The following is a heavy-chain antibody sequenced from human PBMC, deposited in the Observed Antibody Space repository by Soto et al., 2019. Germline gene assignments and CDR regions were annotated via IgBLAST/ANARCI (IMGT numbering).Heavy chain of an antibody. D-gene: IGHD5-18*01. CDR2: ISHSGST. J-gene: IGHJ4*02. V-gene: IGHV4-31*03. Sequence: QVQLQESGPGLVKPSQTLSLSCTVSGGSISSAAYYWSWIRQHPGKGLEWIGYISHSGSTYYTPSLTSRGIISADTSKNQFSRNLTSVTAADTAVYYCAREYTYGSNFFDCWGQGALVTVSS. CDR1: GGSISSAAYY. CDR3: AREYTYGSNFFDC.